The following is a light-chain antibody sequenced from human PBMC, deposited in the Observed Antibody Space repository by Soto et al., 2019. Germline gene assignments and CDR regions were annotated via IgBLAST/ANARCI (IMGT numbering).Light chain of an antibody. CDR3: QQYDNPPIT. J-gene: IGKJ5*01. CDR1: QDISNY. CDR2: DAS. Sequence: DIPMTQSPSSLSASVGDRVTITCQASQDISNYLNWYQQKPGKAPKLLIYDASNMATGVPSRFSGSGSGTDFTFTISSLQPEDIATYYCQQYDNPPITFGQGTRLEIK. V-gene: IGKV1-33*01.